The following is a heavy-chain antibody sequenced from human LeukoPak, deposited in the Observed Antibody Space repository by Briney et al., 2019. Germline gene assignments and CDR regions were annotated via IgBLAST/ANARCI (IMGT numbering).Heavy chain of an antibody. CDR1: GFTVSSNY. V-gene: IGHV3-66*01. D-gene: IGHD6-13*01. Sequence: GGSLRLSCAASGFTVSSNYMSWVRQPPGKGLEWVSLIYSGGSTYYADSVKGRFTISRGNSKNTLYLQMKSLRDEDTAVYYCLYRSSWAYFEYWGQGTLVTVFS. CDR2: IYSGGST. J-gene: IGHJ4*02. CDR3: LYRSSWAYFEY.